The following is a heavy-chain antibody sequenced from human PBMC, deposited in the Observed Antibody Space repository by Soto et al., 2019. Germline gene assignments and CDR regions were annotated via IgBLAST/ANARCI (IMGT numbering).Heavy chain of an antibody. CDR1: GFTFSSYA. V-gene: IGHV3-30-3*01. Sequence: QVQLVESGGGVVQPGRSLRLSCAASGFTFSSYAMHWVRQAPGKGLEWVAVISYDGSNKYYADSVKGRFTISRDNSKNTLYLQMKSLRAEDTAVYYCARANPVYYSSGWYEVGYWGQGTLVPVSS. D-gene: IGHD6-19*01. CDR2: ISYDGSNK. J-gene: IGHJ4*02. CDR3: ARANPVYYSSGWYEVGY.